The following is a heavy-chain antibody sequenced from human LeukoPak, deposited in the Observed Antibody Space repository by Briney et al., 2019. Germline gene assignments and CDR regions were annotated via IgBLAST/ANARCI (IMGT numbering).Heavy chain of an antibody. CDR3: AREGGEGYYDSSGYYHGIFDY. J-gene: IGHJ4*02. CDR1: GYTFTGYY. Sequence: ASVKVSCKASGYTFTGYYMHWVRQAPGQGLEWMGRINPNSGGTNYAQKFQGRVTMTRDESISTAYMELSRLRSDYTAVDYCAREGGEGYYDSSGYYHGIFDYWGQGTLVTVSS. V-gene: IGHV1-2*06. D-gene: IGHD3-22*01. CDR2: INPNSGGT.